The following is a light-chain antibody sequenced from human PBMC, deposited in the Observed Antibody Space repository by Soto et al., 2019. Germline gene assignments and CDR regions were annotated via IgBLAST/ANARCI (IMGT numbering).Light chain of an antibody. J-gene: IGKJ1*01. CDR3: QQYNSYWT. CDR1: QSISSW. CDR2: KAS. V-gene: IGKV1-5*03. Sequence: DIQMTQSPSTLSASVGDRVTITCRASQSISSWLAWYQQKPGKAPKLLIYKASSLESGVPSRFSGSGSGTEFTLTSSSLQPDDFAPYCCQQYNSYWTFGRGTKVELK.